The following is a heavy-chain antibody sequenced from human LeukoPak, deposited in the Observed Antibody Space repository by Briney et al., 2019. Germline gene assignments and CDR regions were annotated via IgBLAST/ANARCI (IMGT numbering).Heavy chain of an antibody. J-gene: IGHJ3*02. V-gene: IGHV4-59*01. CDR1: GGSISSYC. D-gene: IGHD1-7*01. Sequence: SETLSLTCTVSGGSISSYCWSWIRQPPGKGLEWIGYIYYSGSTNYNPSLKSRVTISVDTAKNQFSLKLSSVTAADTAVYYCARDNWNYGGAFDIWGQGTMVTVSS. CDR3: ARDNWNYGGAFDI. CDR2: IYYSGST.